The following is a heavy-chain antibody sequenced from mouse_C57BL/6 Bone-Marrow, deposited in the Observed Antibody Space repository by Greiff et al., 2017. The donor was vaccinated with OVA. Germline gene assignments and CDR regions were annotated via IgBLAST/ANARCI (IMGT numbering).Heavy chain of an antibody. J-gene: IGHJ1*03. CDR2: ISSGSSTI. Sequence: EVKVEESGGGLVKPGGSLKLSCAASGFTFSDYGMHWVRQAPEQGLEWVAYISSGSSTIYYADTVKGRFTISRDNAKNTLFLQMTSLRSEDTAMYYGARGYYGSSLWYFDVWGTGTTVTVSS. CDR3: ARGYYGSSLWYFDV. D-gene: IGHD1-1*01. CDR1: GFTFSDYG. V-gene: IGHV5-17*01.